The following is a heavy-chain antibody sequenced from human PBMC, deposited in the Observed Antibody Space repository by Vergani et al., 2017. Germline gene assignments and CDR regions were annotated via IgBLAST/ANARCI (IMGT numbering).Heavy chain of an antibody. CDR1: GFTFSNAW. Sequence: EVQLVESGGGLVKPGGSLRLSCAASGFTFSNAWMSWVRQAPGKGQEWVGRIKSKTDGGTTDYAAPVNGRFTISRDDSKNTLYLQMNSLKTEDTAVYYCTTDPLMGGYPCDIWGQGTMVTVSS. CDR3: TTDPLMGGYPCDI. V-gene: IGHV3-15*01. CDR2: IKSKTDGGTT. D-gene: IGHD3-16*01. J-gene: IGHJ3*02.